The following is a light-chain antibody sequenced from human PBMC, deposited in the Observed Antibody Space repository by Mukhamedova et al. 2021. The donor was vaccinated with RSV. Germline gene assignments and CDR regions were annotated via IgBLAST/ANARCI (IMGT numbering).Light chain of an antibody. J-gene: IGKJ4*01. CDR2: AAS. CDR3: QQRSNWL. V-gene: IGKV1-27*01. Sequence: WYQRRVHGKVPKLLIYAASTLQSGVPSRFSGSGSGTDFTLTISSLEPEDFAVYYCQQRSNWLFGGGTKVEIK.